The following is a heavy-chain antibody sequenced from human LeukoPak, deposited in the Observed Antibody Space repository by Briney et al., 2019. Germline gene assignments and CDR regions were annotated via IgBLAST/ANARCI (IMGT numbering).Heavy chain of an antibody. Sequence: GGSLRLSCAASGFTFSSYEMNWIRQAPGKGLEWISYISNSGSTKYYADSVKGRFTISRDNSKNTLYLQMNSLRAEDTAVYYCAKERTTVTRGVVDYWGQGTLVTVSS. CDR1: GFTFSSYE. V-gene: IGHV3-48*03. J-gene: IGHJ4*02. D-gene: IGHD4-17*01. CDR3: AKERTTVTRGVVDY. CDR2: ISNSGSTK.